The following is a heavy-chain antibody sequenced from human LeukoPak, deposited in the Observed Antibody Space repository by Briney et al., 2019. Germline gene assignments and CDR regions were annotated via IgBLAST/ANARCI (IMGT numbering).Heavy chain of an antibody. Sequence: GGSLRLSCAASGFSFGSDWMIWVRQAPGKGLEWVSSITSSSSYIYYADSVKGRFTISRDNARNSVYLQMNSLRAEDTAVYYCAREGDGYNSPIDYWGQGTPVTVSS. CDR1: GFSFGSDW. D-gene: IGHD5-24*01. CDR2: ITSSSSYI. V-gene: IGHV3-21*01. CDR3: AREGDGYNSPIDY. J-gene: IGHJ4*02.